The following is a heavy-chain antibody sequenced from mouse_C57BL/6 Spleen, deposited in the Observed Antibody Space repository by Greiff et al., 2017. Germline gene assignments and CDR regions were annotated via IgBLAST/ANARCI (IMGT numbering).Heavy chain of an antibody. D-gene: IGHD2-4*01. CDR3: ARGGYDYDGYYYAMDY. Sequence: EVQLQQSGPELVKPGASVKISCKASGYSFTGYYMNWVKQSPEQSLEWIGEINPSTGGTTYNQKFKAKATLTVDKSSSTAYMQLKSLTSEDSAVYYCARGGYDYDGYYYAMDYWGQGTSVTVSS. CDR1: GYSFTGYY. J-gene: IGHJ4*01. CDR2: INPSTGGT. V-gene: IGHV1-42*01.